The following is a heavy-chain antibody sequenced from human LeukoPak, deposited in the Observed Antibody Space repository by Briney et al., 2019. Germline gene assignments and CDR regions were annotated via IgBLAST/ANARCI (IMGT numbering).Heavy chain of an antibody. J-gene: IGHJ4*02. CDR2: INHSGSA. Sequence: SETLSLTCAVYGGSFSGYYWSWIRQPPGKGLEWIGEINHSGSANYNPSLKSRVTISVDTSKNQFSLKLSSVTAADTAVYYCARRYYYDSSGYPFDYWGQGTLVTVSS. CDR3: ARRYYYDSSGYPFDY. D-gene: IGHD3-22*01. V-gene: IGHV4-34*01. CDR1: GGSFSGYY.